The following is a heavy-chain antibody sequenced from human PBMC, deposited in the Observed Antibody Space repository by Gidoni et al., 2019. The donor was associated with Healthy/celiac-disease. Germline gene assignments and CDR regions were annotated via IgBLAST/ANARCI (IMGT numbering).Heavy chain of an antibody. CDR3: ARGSAYYDSSGYEDFDY. Sequence: QVLWVQSGAEVKKPGSSVKLSCKASGGTFSSYAIRWLRQAPGQGLEWMGRIIPILGIANYAQKFQGRVTITADKSTSTAYMELSSLRSEDTAVYYCARGSAYYDSSGYEDFDYWGQGTLVTVSS. CDR1: GGTFSSYA. D-gene: IGHD3-22*01. J-gene: IGHJ4*02. CDR2: IIPILGIA. V-gene: IGHV1-69*09.